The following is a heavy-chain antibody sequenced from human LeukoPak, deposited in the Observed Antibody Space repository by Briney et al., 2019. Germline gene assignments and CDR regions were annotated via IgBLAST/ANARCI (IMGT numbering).Heavy chain of an antibody. D-gene: IGHD2-2*01. J-gene: IGHJ5*02. CDR3: AKYVGYCSSTSCNNWFDP. CDR1: GFTFSSYA. CDR2: ISGSGGST. V-gene: IGHV3-23*01. Sequence: GGSLRLSCAASGFTFSSYAMSWVRQAPGKGLEWVSAISGSGGSTYYADSVKGRFTISRDNSKNTLYLQMNSLRAEDTAVYYCAKYVGYCSSTSCNNWFDPWGQGTLVTVSS.